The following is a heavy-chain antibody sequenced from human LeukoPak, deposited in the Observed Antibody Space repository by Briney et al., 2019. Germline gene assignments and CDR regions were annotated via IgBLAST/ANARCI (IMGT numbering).Heavy chain of an antibody. CDR3: ARGSGSYFRFDF. CDR2: IYTSGST. CDR1: GGSISGYY. Sequence: DPSETLSLTCTVGGGSISGYYWSWIRQPAGKGLEWIGRIYTSGSTNYNPSLESRVTMSVDKSRNQFSLKLTSVTDADTAVYYCARGSGSYFRFDFWGQGSLVTVSS. V-gene: IGHV4-4*07. J-gene: IGHJ4*02. D-gene: IGHD1-26*01.